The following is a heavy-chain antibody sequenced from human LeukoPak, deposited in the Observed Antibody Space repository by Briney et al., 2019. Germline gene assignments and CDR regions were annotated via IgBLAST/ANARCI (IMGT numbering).Heavy chain of an antibody. D-gene: IGHD2-2*01. Sequence: GGSLRLSCAASGFTFDDYAMHWVRQAPGKGLEWVSGISWNSGSIGYADSVKGRFTISRDNAKNSLYLQMNSLRAEDMALYYCAIGVGVVVSDAFDIWGQGTMVTVSS. CDR2: ISWNSGSI. J-gene: IGHJ3*02. V-gene: IGHV3-9*03. CDR1: GFTFDDYA. CDR3: AIGVGVVVSDAFDI.